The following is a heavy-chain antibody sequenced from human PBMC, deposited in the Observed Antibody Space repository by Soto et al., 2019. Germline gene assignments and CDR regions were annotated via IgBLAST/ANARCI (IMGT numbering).Heavy chain of an antibody. J-gene: IGHJ4*02. CDR2: ISGSGGST. CDR3: AKTVRYFGWPGDY. D-gene: IGHD3-9*01. V-gene: IGHV3-23*01. CDR1: GFTFSSYA. Sequence: PGGSLRLSCAASGFTFSSYAMSWVLQAPGKGLEWVSAISGSGGSTYYADSVKGRFTISRDNSKNTLYLQMNSLRAEDTAVYYCAKTVRYFGWPGDYWGQGTLVTVSS.